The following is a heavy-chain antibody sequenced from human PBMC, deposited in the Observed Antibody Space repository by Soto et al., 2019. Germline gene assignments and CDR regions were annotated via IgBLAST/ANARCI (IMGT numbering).Heavy chain of an antibody. CDR2: IFHDGTA. J-gene: IGHJ4*02. D-gene: IGHD3-10*01. CDR1: GVSISSGNW. V-gene: IGHV4-4*02. CDR3: ARLVYDTRLNYMYFDF. Sequence: SETLSLTCAVSGVSISSGNWWTFFRQSPQRGLEYIGEIFHDGTANYYPSFERRVAISVDTSKNQFSLKLTSVTAADTAIYFCARLVYDTRLNYMYFDFWGQGTLVTVSS.